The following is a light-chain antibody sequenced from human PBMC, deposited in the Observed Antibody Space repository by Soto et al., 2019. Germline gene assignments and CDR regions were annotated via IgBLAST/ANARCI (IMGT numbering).Light chain of an antibody. CDR1: SSDVGGYNY. V-gene: IGLV2-14*01. CDR2: EVS. Sequence: QSVLTQPASVCGSPGQSITISCTGTSSDVGGYNYVSWYQQHPGKAHKLMIYEVSNRPSGVSNRFSGSKSGNTASLTISGLQAEDDAEYYCSSYTGSSTPYVFGTGTKVTVL. J-gene: IGLJ1*01. CDR3: SSYTGSSTPYV.